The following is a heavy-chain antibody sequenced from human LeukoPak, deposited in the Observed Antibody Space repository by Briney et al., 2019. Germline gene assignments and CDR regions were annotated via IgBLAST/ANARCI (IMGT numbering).Heavy chain of an antibody. Sequence: SETLSLTCTVSGGSISSSSYYWGWIRQPPGKGLEWIGRSYYSWSTYYNPSLKSRVTISVAASKNQLSLKLTSVTAADTAVYYCARGRTMVRGPNRGWFDPWGQGTLVTVSS. J-gene: IGHJ5*02. V-gene: IGHV4-39*07. CDR3: ARGRTMVRGPNRGWFDP. D-gene: IGHD3-10*01. CDR2: SYYSWST. CDR1: GGSISSSSYY.